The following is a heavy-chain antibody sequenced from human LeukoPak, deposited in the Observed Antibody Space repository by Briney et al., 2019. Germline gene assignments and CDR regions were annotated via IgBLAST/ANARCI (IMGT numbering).Heavy chain of an antibody. CDR3: AKVANDWNYRGVYYYMDV. D-gene: IGHD1-7*01. V-gene: IGHV3-23*01. CDR1: GFTFSSYA. J-gene: IGHJ6*03. Sequence: PGGSLRLSCAASGFTFSSYAMSWVRQAPGKGLEWVSAISGSGGSTYYADSVKGRFTISRDNPKNTLYLQMNSLRAEDTAVYYCAKVANDWNYRGVYYYMDVWGKGTTVTVSS. CDR2: ISGSGGST.